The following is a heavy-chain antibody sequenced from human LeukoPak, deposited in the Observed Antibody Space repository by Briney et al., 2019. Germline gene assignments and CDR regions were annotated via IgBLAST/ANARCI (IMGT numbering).Heavy chain of an antibody. D-gene: IGHD6-13*01. CDR2: ISGSGGST. CDR3: AKVSRGYSSSWSDAFDI. Sequence: TGGSLRLSCAASGFTFSSYAMSWVRQAPGKGLEWVSAISGSGGSTYYADSVKGRFTISRDNSKNTLYLQMNSLRAEDTAVYYCAKVSRGYSSSWSDAFDIWGQGTMVTVSS. J-gene: IGHJ3*02. V-gene: IGHV3-23*01. CDR1: GFTFSSYA.